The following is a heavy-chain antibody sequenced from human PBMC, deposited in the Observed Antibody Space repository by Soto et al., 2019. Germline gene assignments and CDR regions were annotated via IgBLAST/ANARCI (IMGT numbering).Heavy chain of an antibody. CDR2: IIPIFGTP. CDR1: GGSFSDYG. J-gene: IGHJ5*02. V-gene: IGHV1-69*01. D-gene: IGHD3-22*01. Sequence: QVQLVQSGAEVKKPGSSVKVSCKASGGSFSDYGINWVRQPPGQGLEWMGGIIPIFGTPNYAQRFQGRVTINADEFTSTAYMELSSLRSEDTAVYYCARGWYNHDSSGLLTWFDPWGHGTLVSVSS. CDR3: ARGWYNHDSSGLLTWFDP.